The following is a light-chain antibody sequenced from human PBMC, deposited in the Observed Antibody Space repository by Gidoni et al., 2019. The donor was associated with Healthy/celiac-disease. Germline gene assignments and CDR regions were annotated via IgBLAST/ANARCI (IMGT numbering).Light chain of an antibody. V-gene: IGKV3-11*01. J-gene: IGKJ4*01. CDR3: QQRSNWPPGLT. CDR2: DAS. Sequence: ETVLTQSPATLSLSPGERATLSCRASQSVSSYLDWYQQKHGQAPRLPIYDASNRATGIPARFSGSGSGTYFTLTIRSLEPEDFAVYYCQQRSNWPPGLTFGGXTKVEIK. CDR1: QSVSSY.